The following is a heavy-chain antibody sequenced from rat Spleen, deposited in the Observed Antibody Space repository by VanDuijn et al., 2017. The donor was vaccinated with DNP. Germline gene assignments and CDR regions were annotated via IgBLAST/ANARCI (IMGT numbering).Heavy chain of an antibody. V-gene: IGHV5-20*01. J-gene: IGHJ2*01. D-gene: IGHD3-8*01. Sequence: EVQLVESGGDLVQPGRSLKLFCAASGFTFSDYYMAWVRQAPGKGLEWIGSINDDGGSTYYRDSVKGRFTISRENAQNTVYLQMNSLRSEDTATYHCAKILDYWGQGVMVTVSS. CDR1: GFTFSDYY. CDR3: AKILDY. CDR2: INDDGGST.